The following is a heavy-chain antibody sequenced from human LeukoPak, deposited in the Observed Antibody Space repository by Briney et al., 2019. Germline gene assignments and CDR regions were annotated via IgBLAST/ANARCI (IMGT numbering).Heavy chain of an antibody. D-gene: IGHD5-18*01. CDR3: ARGGRGYGYGYYS. CDR1: GFTFSSYS. J-gene: IGHJ4*02. CDR2: ISSSSSYI. V-gene: IGHV3-21*01. Sequence: GGSLRLSCAASGFTFSSYSMNWVRQAPGKGLEWVSSISSSSSYIYYADSVKGRFTISRDNAKNSLYLQMNSLRAEDTAVYYCARGGRGYGYGYYSWGQGTLVTVSS.